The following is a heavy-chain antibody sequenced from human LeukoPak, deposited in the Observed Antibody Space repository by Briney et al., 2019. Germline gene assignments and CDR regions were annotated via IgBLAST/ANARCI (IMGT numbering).Heavy chain of an antibody. Sequence: SETLSLTCTVSGGSISSSSYYWGWIRQPPGKGLEWIGSIYYSGSTYYSPSLKSRVTISVDTSKNQSSLKLSSVTAADTAVYYCARPGEGVAAGYYFDYWGQGTLVTVSS. V-gene: IGHV4-39*01. CDR2: IYYSGST. D-gene: IGHD6-13*01. CDR1: GGSISSSSYY. CDR3: ARPGEGVAAGYYFDY. J-gene: IGHJ4*02.